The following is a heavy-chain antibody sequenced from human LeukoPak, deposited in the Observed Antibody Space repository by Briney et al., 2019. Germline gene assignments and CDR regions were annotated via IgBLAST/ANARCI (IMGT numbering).Heavy chain of an antibody. CDR3: ARVSYGDSPQYYYYGMDV. CDR2: ISAYNGNT. V-gene: IGHV1-18*01. J-gene: IGHJ6*02. D-gene: IGHD4-17*01. Sequence: ASVKVSCKASGYTFTSYGISWVRQAPGQGLEWMGWISAYNGNTNYAQKLQGRVTMTTDTSTSTAYMELRSLRSDDTAVYYCARVSYGDSPQYYYYGMDVWGQGTTVTVSS. CDR1: GYTFTSYG.